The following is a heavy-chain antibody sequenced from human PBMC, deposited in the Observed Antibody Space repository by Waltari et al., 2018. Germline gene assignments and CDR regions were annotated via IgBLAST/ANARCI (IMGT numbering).Heavy chain of an antibody. CDR3: ARNIMRRIDE. CDR2: ISAYSGAT. Sequence: QVRLVQSGTEVKRPGASAKVSCKASGFAFNNVGFSWVRQAPGHGLEWLGWISAYSGATHYAGKFQGRVTMTSDTSTDIVYMDLRSLRSDGTAVYFCARNIMRRIDEWGQGTLLTVSS. J-gene: IGHJ4*02. CDR1: GFAFNNVG. V-gene: IGHV1-18*01. D-gene: IGHD3-16*01.